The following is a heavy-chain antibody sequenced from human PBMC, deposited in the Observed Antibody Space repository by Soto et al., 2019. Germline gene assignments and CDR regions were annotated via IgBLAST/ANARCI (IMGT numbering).Heavy chain of an antibody. CDR3: ARDKGIAAPIDY. Sequence: ASVKVSCTVSGYTLTELSMHWVRQAPGKGLEWMGGFDPEDGETIYAQKLQGRVTMTTDTSTSTAYMELRSLRSDDTAVYYCARDKGIAAPIDYWGQGTLVTVSS. D-gene: IGHD6-13*01. CDR2: FDPEDGET. J-gene: IGHJ4*02. CDR1: GYTLTELS. V-gene: IGHV1-24*01.